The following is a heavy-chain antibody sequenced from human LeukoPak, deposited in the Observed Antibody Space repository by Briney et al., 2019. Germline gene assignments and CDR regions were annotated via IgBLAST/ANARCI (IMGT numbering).Heavy chain of an antibody. J-gene: IGHJ3*02. CDR1: GYTFTSYG. CDR3: ARDLTHYHAFDI. D-gene: IGHD1-26*01. Sequence: ASVKVSCKASGYTFTSYGISWVRQAPGQGLEWMGWISAYNGNTNYAQKLQGRVTMTTDTSTSTAYMELRSPRSDDTAVYYCARDLTHYHAFDIWGQGTMVTVSS. V-gene: IGHV1-18*01. CDR2: ISAYNGNT.